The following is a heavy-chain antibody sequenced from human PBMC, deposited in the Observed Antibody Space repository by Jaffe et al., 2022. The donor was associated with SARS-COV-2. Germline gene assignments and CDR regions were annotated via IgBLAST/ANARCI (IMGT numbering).Heavy chain of an antibody. J-gene: IGHJ4*02. CDR1: GFRFSTYW. Sequence: EVQLVESGGALVQPGGSLRLSCAASGFRFSTYWMSWVRQAPGKGLEWVANIKPDGSHKNYMDSVKGRFAISRDNAKNSLYLQLSSLRAEDTAVYYCVTNMAQNKFDYWGQGTLVTVSS. CDR2: IKPDGSHK. CDR3: VTNMAQNKFDY. D-gene: IGHD3-10*01. V-gene: IGHV3-7*01.